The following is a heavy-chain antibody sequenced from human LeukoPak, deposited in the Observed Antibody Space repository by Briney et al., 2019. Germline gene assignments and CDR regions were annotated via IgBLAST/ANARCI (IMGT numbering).Heavy chain of an antibody. CDR3: AKGRRGDSSCWYFDD. Sequence: PGGSLTLSCSASGFTFSSYWMHWVRHAPGKGLVWVSRINIDGSSTSYAYSVNGRFIISRDDSQNTVYLQMKRVTAADTATYFCAKGRRGDSSCWYFDDWAKGTRVTVSS. V-gene: IGHV3-74*01. D-gene: IGHD6-13*01. CDR2: INIDGSST. J-gene: IGHJ4*02. CDR1: GFTFSSYW.